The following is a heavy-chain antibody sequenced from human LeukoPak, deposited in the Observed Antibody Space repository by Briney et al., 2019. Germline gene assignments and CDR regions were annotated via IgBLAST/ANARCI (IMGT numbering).Heavy chain of an antibody. CDR3: ARGLDQAVAGTYYFDY. CDR1: GFTFSRYS. D-gene: IGHD6-19*01. V-gene: IGHV3-48*02. Sequence: WGSLRLSCAASGFTFSRYSMNWVRQAPGKGLEWVSYISSSSSTIYYADSVKGRFTISRDNAKNSLYLQMNSLRDEDTAVYYCARGLDQAVAGTYYFDYWGQGTLVTVSS. J-gene: IGHJ4*02. CDR2: ISSSSSTI.